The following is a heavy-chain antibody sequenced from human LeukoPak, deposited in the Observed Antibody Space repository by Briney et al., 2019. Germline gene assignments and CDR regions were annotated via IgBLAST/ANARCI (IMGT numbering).Heavy chain of an antibody. CDR1: GYTFTSYD. V-gene: IGHV1-46*01. CDR2: INPSGGST. Sequence: GASVKVSCKASGYTFTSYDINWVRQAPGQGLEWMGIINPSGGSTSYAQKFQGRVTMTRDMSTSTVYMELSSLRSEDTAVYYCARDPGEDAFDIWGQGTMVTVSS. CDR3: ARDPGEDAFDI. J-gene: IGHJ3*02. D-gene: IGHD1-14*01.